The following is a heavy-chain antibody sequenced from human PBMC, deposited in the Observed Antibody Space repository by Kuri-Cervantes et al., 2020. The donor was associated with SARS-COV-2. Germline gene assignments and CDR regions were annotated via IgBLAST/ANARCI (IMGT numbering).Heavy chain of an antibody. CDR3: ARVGARGLDF. CDR2: VYSTGTT. J-gene: IGHJ4*02. D-gene: IGHD1-26*01. V-gene: IGHV4-4*07. CDR1: GGSISSYY. Sequence: GSLRLSCTVSGGSISSYYWSWIRQPAGKGLEWIGRVYSTGTTDYNPSLKSRVTMSVDTSKSQFSLNLTSVTAADTAVYYCARVGARGLDFWGQGTLVTVSS.